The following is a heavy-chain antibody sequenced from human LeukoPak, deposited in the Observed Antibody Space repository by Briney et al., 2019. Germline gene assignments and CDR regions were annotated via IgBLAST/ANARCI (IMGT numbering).Heavy chain of an antibody. V-gene: IGHV4-39*07. J-gene: IGHJ6*03. Sequence: PSETLSLTCTVSSGSIRSSSYYWGWIRQPPGKGLEWIGSIYYSGSTYYNPSLKSRVTISVDTSKNQFSLKLSSVTAADTAVYYCARGAFGYSYGYRTRDYYYYMDVWGKGTTVTISS. CDR2: IYYSGST. CDR3: ARGAFGYSYGYRTRDYYYYMDV. D-gene: IGHD5-18*01. CDR1: SGSIRSSSYY.